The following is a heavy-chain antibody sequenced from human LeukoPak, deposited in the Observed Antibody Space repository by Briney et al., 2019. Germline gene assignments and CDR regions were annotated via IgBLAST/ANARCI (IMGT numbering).Heavy chain of an antibody. V-gene: IGHV3-74*01. Sequence: GGSLRLSCAASGFAFSTYWMHWVRQAPGKGLVWVSRIKSDGSSTTYADSVKGRFTVSRDNAKNTLYLQMNSLRAEDTAVYYCVRDYYGAGDYWGQGTLVTVSS. CDR2: IKSDGSST. J-gene: IGHJ4*02. CDR1: GFAFSTYW. D-gene: IGHD3-3*01. CDR3: VRDYYGAGDY.